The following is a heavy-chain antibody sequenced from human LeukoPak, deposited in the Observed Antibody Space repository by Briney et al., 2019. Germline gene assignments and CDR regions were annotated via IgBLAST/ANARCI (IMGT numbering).Heavy chain of an antibody. CDR2: ISWNSGSI. Sequence: PGRSLRLSCAASGFTFDDYAMHWVRQAPGKGLEWVSGISWNSGSIGYADPVKGRFTISRDNSKNTLYLQMNSLRAEDTAVYFCAKDRGRRFASGSSYFDYWGQGTLVTVSS. J-gene: IGHJ4*02. CDR1: GFTFDDYA. D-gene: IGHD3-10*01. V-gene: IGHV3-9*01. CDR3: AKDRGRRFASGSSYFDY.